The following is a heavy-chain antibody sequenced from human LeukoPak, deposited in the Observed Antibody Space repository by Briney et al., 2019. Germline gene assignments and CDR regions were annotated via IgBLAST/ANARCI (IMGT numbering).Heavy chain of an antibody. Sequence: GGSLRHSCAASGFTFSSYAMSWVRQAPGKGLEWVSAISGSGGSTYYADSVKGRFTISRDNAKNSLYLQMNSLRAEDTAVYYCARRLRSYYYYGMDVWGQGTTVTVSS. CDR1: GFTFSSYA. V-gene: IGHV3-23*01. CDR3: ARRLRSYYYYGMDV. CDR2: ISGSGGST. D-gene: IGHD4-17*01. J-gene: IGHJ6*02.